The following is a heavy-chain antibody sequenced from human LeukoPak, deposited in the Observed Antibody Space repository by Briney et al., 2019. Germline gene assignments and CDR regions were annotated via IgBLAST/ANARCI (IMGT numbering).Heavy chain of an antibody. Sequence: GGSLRLSCAASGFTFDDYAIHWVRQAPEKGLELVSLIRGDGGSTYYGDSVKGRFTISRDNGKNSLYLQMNSLTTEDTALYFCAKDRGVIYYLSDYWGQGTLVTVSS. CDR1: GFTFDDYA. CDR3: AKDRGVIYYLSDY. J-gene: IGHJ4*02. CDR2: IRGDGGST. V-gene: IGHV3-43*02. D-gene: IGHD1-26*01.